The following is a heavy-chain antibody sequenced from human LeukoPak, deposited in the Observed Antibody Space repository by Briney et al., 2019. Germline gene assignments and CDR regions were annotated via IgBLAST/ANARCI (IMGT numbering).Heavy chain of an antibody. CDR3: VGASRSGYFDY. V-gene: IGHV3-11*01. CDR2: ISSSGSTI. J-gene: IGHJ4*02. D-gene: IGHD3-10*01. CDR1: GFTFSDYY. Sequence: GGSLRLSCAASGFTFSDYYMSWIRQAPGKGLEWVSYISSSGSTIYYADSVKGRFTISRDNAKNSLYLQMNSLRAEDTAVYYCVGASRSGYFDYWGQGTLVTVSS.